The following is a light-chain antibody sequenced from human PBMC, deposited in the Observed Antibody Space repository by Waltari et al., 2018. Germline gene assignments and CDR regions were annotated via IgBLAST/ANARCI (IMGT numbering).Light chain of an antibody. V-gene: IGKV1-33*01. Sequence: DIQMTQSPSSLSASVGDRVTITCQASQDISNYLNWYQQKPGKAPKLLIYDASNLETGVPARCSGSVSGTDFTFTISSLQPQDIATYYCQQYDNLQGTFVQGTRLEIK. CDR1: QDISNY. J-gene: IGKJ5*01. CDR2: DAS. CDR3: QQYDNLQGT.